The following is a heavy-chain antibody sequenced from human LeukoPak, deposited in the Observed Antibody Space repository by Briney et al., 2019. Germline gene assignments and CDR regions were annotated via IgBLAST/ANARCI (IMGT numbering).Heavy chain of an antibody. CDR3: ARVLGIAVAGTDFDY. V-gene: IGHV1-18*01. CDR2: ISAYNGNT. Sequence: ASVKVSCKASGYTFTSYGISWVRQAPGQGLEWMGWISAYNGNTNYAQKLQGRVTMTTDKSTSTAYMELRSLRSDDTAVYYCARVLGIAVAGTDFDYWGQGTLVTVSS. CDR1: GYTFTSYG. D-gene: IGHD6-19*01. J-gene: IGHJ4*02.